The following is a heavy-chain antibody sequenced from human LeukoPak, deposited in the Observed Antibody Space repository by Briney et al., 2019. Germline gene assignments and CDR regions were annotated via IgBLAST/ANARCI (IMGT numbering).Heavy chain of an antibody. Sequence: ASVKVSCKASGYTFTGYYMHWVRQAPGQGLEWMGWTNPNSGVTNYPQKFQGRVTMTRDTSISTACMELSSLRSDDTAVYYCAGDQYCTNTNCYPYFDYWGQGTLVTVTS. CDR1: GYTFTGYY. CDR2: TNPNSGVT. D-gene: IGHD2-2*01. CDR3: AGDQYCTNTNCYPYFDY. V-gene: IGHV1-2*02. J-gene: IGHJ4*02.